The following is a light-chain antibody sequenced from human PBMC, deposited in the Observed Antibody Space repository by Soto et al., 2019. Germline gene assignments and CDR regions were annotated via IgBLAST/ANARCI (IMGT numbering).Light chain of an antibody. CDR2: DAT. Sequence: DIQMTQSPSTLSASVGDRVTITCRASQIMYTWLAWYQQKPGKAPKLLIYDATTLESGVPSRISGSGSGTEFTLTISSLQPDDFATYYCQHYNGYFGQGTKLEI. CDR3: QHYNGY. V-gene: IGKV1-5*01. J-gene: IGKJ2*01. CDR1: QIMYTW.